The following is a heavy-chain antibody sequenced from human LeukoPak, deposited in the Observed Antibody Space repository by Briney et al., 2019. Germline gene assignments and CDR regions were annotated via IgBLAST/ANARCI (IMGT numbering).Heavy chain of an antibody. D-gene: IGHD6-13*01. CDR1: GFTFSSYS. V-gene: IGHV3-21*01. Sequence: GGSLRLSCAASGFTFSSYSMNWVRQAPGKGLEWVSSISSSSSYIYYADSVKGRFTISRGNAKNSLYLQMNSLRAEDTAVYYCARVAGAAADVSYDYWGQGTLVTVSS. CDR2: ISSSSSYI. CDR3: ARVAGAAADVSYDY. J-gene: IGHJ4*02.